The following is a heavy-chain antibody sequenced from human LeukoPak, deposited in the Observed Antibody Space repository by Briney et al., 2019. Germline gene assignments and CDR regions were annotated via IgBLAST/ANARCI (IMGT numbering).Heavy chain of an antibody. CDR3: AKISPYYYDSSRYYP. Sequence: GGSLRLSCAASGFIFSSSAMSWVRQAPGKGLEWVSAISGSGVSKYYADSVKGRFTISIDNSKNTVYLQMNGLRAEDTAVYYCAKISPYYYDSSRYYPWGQGTLVTVSS. CDR2: ISGSGVSK. D-gene: IGHD3-22*01. CDR1: GFIFSSSA. J-gene: IGHJ5*02. V-gene: IGHV3-23*01.